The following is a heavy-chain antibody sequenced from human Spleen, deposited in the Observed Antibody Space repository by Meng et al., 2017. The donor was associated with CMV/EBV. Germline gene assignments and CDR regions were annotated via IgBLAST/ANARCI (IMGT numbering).Heavy chain of an antibody. Sequence: ASVKVSCKGFEYTFTDYYMHWVRQAPGQGLEWMGWINPNSGGRNYAQKFQGRVILTTDTSISTAYMELTTLTSDDTAVYYCARDRSLGIKGDIRLRWFDPWGQGTLVTVSS. CDR1: EYTFTDYY. CDR3: ARDRSLGIKGDIRLRWFDP. D-gene: IGHD2-21*02. J-gene: IGHJ5*02. V-gene: IGHV1-2*02. CDR2: INPNSGGR.